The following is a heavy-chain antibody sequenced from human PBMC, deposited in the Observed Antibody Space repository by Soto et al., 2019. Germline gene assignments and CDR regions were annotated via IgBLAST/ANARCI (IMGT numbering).Heavy chain of an antibody. D-gene: IGHD1-26*01. V-gene: IGHV4-4*02. Sequence: TSETLSLTCAVSGDSISSSTWWSWVRQPPGKGLQWIGDIYHSGITNYNPSLRGRVTISVQKSKNQFSLKLNSVTAADTAIYYCVRDRRRSNSGIDPWGQGTLVTVSS. CDR3: VRDRRRSNSGIDP. CDR1: GDSISSSTW. CDR2: IYHSGIT. J-gene: IGHJ5*02.